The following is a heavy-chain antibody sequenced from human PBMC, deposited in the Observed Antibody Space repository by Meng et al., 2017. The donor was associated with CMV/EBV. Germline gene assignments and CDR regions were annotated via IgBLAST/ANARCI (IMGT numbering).Heavy chain of an antibody. CDR2: ISSSSSYI. Sequence: GESLKISCAASGFTFSSYSMNWVRQAPGKGLEWVSYISSSSSYIYYADSVKGRFTISRDNAKNSLYLQMNSLRAEDTAVYYCARVVIMVYYYYGMDVWGQGTTVTVSS. J-gene: IGHJ6*02. V-gene: IGHV3-21*01. CDR1: GFTFSSYS. CDR3: ARVVIMVYYYYGMDV. D-gene: IGHD3-3*01.